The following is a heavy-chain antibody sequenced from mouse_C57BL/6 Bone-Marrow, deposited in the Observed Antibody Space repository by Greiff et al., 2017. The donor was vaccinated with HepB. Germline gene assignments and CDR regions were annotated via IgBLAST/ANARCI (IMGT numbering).Heavy chain of an antibody. D-gene: IGHD6-1*01. V-gene: IGHV7-3*01. Sequence: EVQLVESGGGLVQPGGSLSLSCAASGFTFTDYYMSWVRQPPGKPLEWLGFIRNKANGYTTEYSASVKGRFTISRDNSQSILYLQMNALRAEDSATYYCASLSSYAMDYWGQGTSVTVSS. CDR3: ASLSSYAMDY. J-gene: IGHJ4*01. CDR2: IRNKANGYTT. CDR1: GFTFTDYY.